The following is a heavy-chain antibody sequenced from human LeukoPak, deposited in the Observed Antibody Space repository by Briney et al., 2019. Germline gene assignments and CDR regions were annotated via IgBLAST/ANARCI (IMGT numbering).Heavy chain of an antibody. CDR3: ARDSSGI. CDR2: ISAYNGTT. Sequence: ASVKVSCKASGYTFTSYCMSWVRQPPGQGLEWMGWISAYNGTTNYAQKLQRRVTMTTDTSTSTAYMELRSLRPDDTAVYYCARDSSGIWGQGTLVTVSS. CDR1: GYTFTSYC. J-gene: IGHJ4*02. D-gene: IGHD3-22*01. V-gene: IGHV1-18*01.